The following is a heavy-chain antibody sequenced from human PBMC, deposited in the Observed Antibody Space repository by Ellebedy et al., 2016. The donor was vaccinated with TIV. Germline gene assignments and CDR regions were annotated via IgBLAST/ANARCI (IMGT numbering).Heavy chain of an antibody. Sequence: PGGSLRLSCAASGFTFSSSAMGWVRQAPGKGPEWVPAISDDGVRTYYADSVNGRFTISRDNSKSTLFLQMNSLRAEDAAKYYCTKQRPSASMDVWGQGTTVAVSS. D-gene: IGHD6-25*01. J-gene: IGHJ6*02. CDR1: GFTFSSSA. CDR3: TKQRPSASMDV. V-gene: IGHV3-23*01. CDR2: ISDDGVRT.